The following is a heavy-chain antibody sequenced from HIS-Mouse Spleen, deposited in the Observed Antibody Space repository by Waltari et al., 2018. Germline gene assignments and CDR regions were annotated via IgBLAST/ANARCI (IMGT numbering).Heavy chain of an antibody. D-gene: IGHD6-13*01. CDR3: AREIPYSSSWYDWYFDL. J-gene: IGHJ2*01. V-gene: IGHV4-39*07. CDR1: GGSIISSSYY. CDR2: IYYSGST. Sequence: QLHLQESGPGLVKPSETLALTCTVSGGSIISSSYYSGWIRQPPGKGLEWIGSIYYSGSTYYNPSLKSRVTISVDTSKNQFSLKLSSVTAADTAVYYCAREIPYSSSWYDWYFDLWGRGTLVTVSS.